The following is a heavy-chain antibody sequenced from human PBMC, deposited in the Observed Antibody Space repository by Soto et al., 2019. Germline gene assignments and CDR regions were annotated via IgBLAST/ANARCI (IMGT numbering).Heavy chain of an antibody. Sequence: EVLLVESGGGLVQPGGSLRLSCAASGFTFRVYAMHWVRQAPGKGLEYVSRISSDGGSTYYVNSVKGRFAISRDNSRTTMYLQLGSLRTEDMAVYYCARDGVATRAFDYWGHGTLVTGYS. CDR1: GFTFRVYA. CDR3: ARDGVATRAFDY. V-gene: IGHV3-64*01. CDR2: ISSDGGST. D-gene: IGHD5-12*01. J-gene: IGHJ4*01.